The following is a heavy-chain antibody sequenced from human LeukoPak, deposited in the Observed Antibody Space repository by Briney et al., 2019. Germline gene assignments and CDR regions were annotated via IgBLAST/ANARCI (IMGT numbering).Heavy chain of an antibody. V-gene: IGHV4-39*01. D-gene: IGHD2-2*01. J-gene: IGHJ4*02. CDR2: ICYSGST. CDR1: GGSISSSSYY. CDR3: ARWPWKEYQRYFDY. Sequence: PSETLSLTCTVSGGSISSSSYYWGWIRQPPGKGLEWIGSICYSGSTYYNPSLKSRVTISVDTSKNQFSLRLSSVTAADTAVYYCARWPWKEYQRYFDYWGQGTLVTVSS.